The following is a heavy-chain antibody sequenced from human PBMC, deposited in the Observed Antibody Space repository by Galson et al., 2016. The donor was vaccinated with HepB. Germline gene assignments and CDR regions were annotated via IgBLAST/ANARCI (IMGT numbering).Heavy chain of an antibody. J-gene: IGHJ3*02. Sequence: SVKVSCKASGFHFTSYYIHWVRQASGQGPEWMGLINLSGPGTNSAQKFQGRVTITSDTSASTVHMELNSLTSEDTAVYYCARNFGGLDAFDMWGQGTKVTVSS. CDR1: GFHFTSYY. CDR3: ARNFGGLDAFDM. D-gene: IGHD1-7*01. V-gene: IGHV1-46*01. CDR2: INLSGPGT.